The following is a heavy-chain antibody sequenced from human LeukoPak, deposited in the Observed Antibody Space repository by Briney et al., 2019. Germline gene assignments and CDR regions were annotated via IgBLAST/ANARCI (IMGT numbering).Heavy chain of an antibody. CDR2: INPSGGST. CDR3: ASQTTVTTYYFDY. J-gene: IGHJ4*02. D-gene: IGHD4-17*01. V-gene: IGHV1-46*01. Sequence: VASVKVSCTASGYTFTSYYMHWVRQAPGQGLEWMGIINPSGGSTSYAQKFQGRVTMTRDTSTSTVYMELSSLRSEDTAVYYCASQTTVTTYYFDYWGQGTLVTVSS. CDR1: GYTFTSYY.